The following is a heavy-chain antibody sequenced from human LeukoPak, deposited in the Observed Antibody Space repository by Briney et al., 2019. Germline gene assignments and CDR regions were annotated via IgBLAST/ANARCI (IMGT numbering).Heavy chain of an antibody. Sequence: GESLQISCKGSGYSFTSYWIGWVRQMPGKGLEWMGIIYPGDSDTRYSPSFQGQVTISADKSISTTYPQWSSLKASDTAIYYCARPLNAGPGYYFDYWGQGTLVSVSS. J-gene: IGHJ4*02. V-gene: IGHV5-51*01. CDR3: ARPLNAGPGYYFDY. CDR2: IYPGDSDT. CDR1: GYSFTSYW. D-gene: IGHD2-2*01.